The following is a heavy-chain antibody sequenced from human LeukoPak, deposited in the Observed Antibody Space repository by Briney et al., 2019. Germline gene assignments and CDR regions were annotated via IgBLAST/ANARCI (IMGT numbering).Heavy chain of an antibody. CDR1: GGSFSGYY. V-gene: IGHV4-34*01. CDR3: ARSGSSRFFDY. D-gene: IGHD3-10*01. Sequence: KTSETLSLTCAVYGGSFSGYYWSWIRQPPGKGLEWIGEINHSGSTNYNPSLKSRVTISVDTSKNQFSLKLSSVTAADTAVYYCARSGSSRFFDYWGQGTLVTVSS. CDR2: INHSGST. J-gene: IGHJ4*02.